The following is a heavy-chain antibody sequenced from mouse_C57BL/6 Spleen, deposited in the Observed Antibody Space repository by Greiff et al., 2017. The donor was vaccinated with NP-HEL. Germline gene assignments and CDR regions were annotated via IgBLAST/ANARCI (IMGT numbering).Heavy chain of an antibody. Sequence: ESGPGLVKPSQSLSLTCSVTGYSITSGYYWNWIRQFPGNKLEWMGYISYDGSNNYNPSLKNRISITRDTSKNQFFLKLNSVTTEDTATYYCARDGGGYYGSSYPAWFAYWGQGTLVTVSA. CDR3: ARDGGGYYGSSYPAWFAY. CDR2: ISYDGSN. D-gene: IGHD1-1*01. V-gene: IGHV3-6*01. J-gene: IGHJ3*01. CDR1: GYSITSGYY.